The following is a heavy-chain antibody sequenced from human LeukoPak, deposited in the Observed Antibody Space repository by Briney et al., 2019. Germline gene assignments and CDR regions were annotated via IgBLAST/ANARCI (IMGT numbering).Heavy chain of an antibody. Sequence: PSETLSLTCTVSGASITDDYWNWIRQPAGEGLEWLGRISVSGSTNYSPSLNSRVTMTIDTSENQFSLRLSSVTAADTAVYFCARGPLTYYYGRNPHPPRLNYYFDSWGLGTLVTVSS. CDR1: GASITDDY. CDR3: ARGPLTYYYGRNPHPPRLNYYFDS. CDR2: ISVSGST. D-gene: IGHD3-10*01. J-gene: IGHJ4*02. V-gene: IGHV4-4*07.